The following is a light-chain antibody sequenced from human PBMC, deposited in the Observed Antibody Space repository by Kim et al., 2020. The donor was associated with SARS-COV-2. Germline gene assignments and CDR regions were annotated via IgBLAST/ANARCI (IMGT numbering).Light chain of an antibody. CDR1: SNDIGSLDI. CDR2: EVS. V-gene: IGLV2-23*02. Sequence: GQSVTVSCTGTSNDIGSLDIASWYQQLPGRAPKVVIYEVSKRPSGISSRFSGSKSGNTASLSISGLQTEDEADYSCCSYAGSGTWVFGGGTQLTVL. CDR3: CSYAGSGTWV. J-gene: IGLJ2*01.